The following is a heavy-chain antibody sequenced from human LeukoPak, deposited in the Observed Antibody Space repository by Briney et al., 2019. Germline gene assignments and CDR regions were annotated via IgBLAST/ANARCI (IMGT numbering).Heavy chain of an antibody. J-gene: IGHJ4*02. V-gene: IGHV3-33*01. D-gene: IGHD1-26*01. Sequence: PGGSLRLSCAASGFTFRNYCMHWVRQAPGKGLEWVALIWYDGSNKDYADSVRGRFTISRDNSKNTLYLQMNSLRAEDTAVYYCATVRTTWYVENWGQGTLVTVSS. CDR2: IWYDGSNK. CDR3: ATVRTTWYVEN. CDR1: GFTFRNYC.